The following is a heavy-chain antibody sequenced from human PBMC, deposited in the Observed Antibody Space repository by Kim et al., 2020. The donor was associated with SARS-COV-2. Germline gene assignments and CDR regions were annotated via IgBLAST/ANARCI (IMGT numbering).Heavy chain of an antibody. V-gene: IGHV3-33*03. CDR2: IWADGSNE. D-gene: IGHD3-3*01. Sequence: GWSLRLSCEASGFVFSDCGMHWVRQAPGKGLEWVSVIWADGSNEHSADFVGSRFTASRDSNNTIVYLLMSGLRDDATAVYCCATVFCVGSGSLHNW. J-gene: IGHJ5*01. CDR1: GFVFSDCG. CDR3: ATVFCVGSGSLHNW.